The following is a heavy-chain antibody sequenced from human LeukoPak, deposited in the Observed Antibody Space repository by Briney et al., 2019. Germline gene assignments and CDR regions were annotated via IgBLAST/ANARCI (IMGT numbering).Heavy chain of an antibody. V-gene: IGHV3-7*01. CDR1: GLTFSSNW. CDR3: ARERMYSGSGSTYPYYDY. D-gene: IGHD3-10*01. J-gene: IGHJ4*02. CDR2: LKPDGSEK. Sequence: GGPLRLSCPAPGLTFSSNWLSWVRQSPGRGLEWLANLKPDGSEKYFMASLKGGLPISRDKAKTALYLEMNSLRAEDTAEYFCARERMYSGSGSTYPYYDYWCQGTLVIVSS.